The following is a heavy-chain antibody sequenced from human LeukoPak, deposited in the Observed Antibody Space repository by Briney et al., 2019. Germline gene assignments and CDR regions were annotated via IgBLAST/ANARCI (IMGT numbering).Heavy chain of an antibody. J-gene: IGHJ6*03. CDR2: ISSSSSTI. Sequence: GGSLRLSCAAPGFTFSNYNMNWVRQAPGKGLEWVSYISSSSSTIYYADSVKGRFTISRDNAKNSLYLQMNSLRAEDTAVYYCARSGGYYMDVWGKGTTVTVSS. V-gene: IGHV3-48*01. CDR1: GFTFSNYN. CDR3: ARSGGYYMDV.